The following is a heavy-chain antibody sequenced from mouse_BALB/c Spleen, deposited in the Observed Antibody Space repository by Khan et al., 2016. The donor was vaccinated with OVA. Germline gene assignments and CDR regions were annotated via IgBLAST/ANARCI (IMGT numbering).Heavy chain of an antibody. J-gene: IGHJ2*01. CDR2: IDPANGNT. Sequence: VQLQQSGAELVKPGASVKLSCTASGFNFKDAYMHWVKQRPEQGLEWIVRIDPANGNTKFDPEFQGKATITSDTSSNTAYLQLSSLTSEDTAGYFWATGEEYGHSFDYWGQGTTRTVSS. D-gene: IGHD2-10*02. CDR1: GFNFKDAY. CDR3: ATGEEYGHSFDY. V-gene: IGHV14-3*02.